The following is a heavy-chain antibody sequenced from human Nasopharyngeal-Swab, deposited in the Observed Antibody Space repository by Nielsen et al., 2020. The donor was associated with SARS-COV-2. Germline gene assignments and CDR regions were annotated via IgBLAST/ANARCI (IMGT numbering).Heavy chain of an antibody. J-gene: IGHJ4*02. CDR3: ATHPRGQLDPFDY. CDR1: GASITTSY. CDR2: IHYSGST. D-gene: IGHD6-13*01. V-gene: IGHV4-59*08. Sequence: SETLSLTCTVSGASITTSYWSWIRQPPGKGLEWIGYIHYSGSTNYNPPLKSRVTISKDTSKNQFSLNLNSVTAADTAVYYCATHPRGQLDPFDYWGQGSLVTVSS.